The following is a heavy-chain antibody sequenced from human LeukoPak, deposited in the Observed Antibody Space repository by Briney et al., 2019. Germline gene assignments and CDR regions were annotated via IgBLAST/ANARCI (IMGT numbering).Heavy chain of an antibody. CDR1: GFSFNNYA. V-gene: IGHV3-23*01. J-gene: IGHJ4*02. Sequence: RGSLRLSCVASGFSFNNYAMNWVRQAPGKGLEWVSLIIGSSGTTFYADSVKGRFTISRDKSKSTLYLQMNSLRAEDTAVYYCAKGAYDYIEIAYFDYWGQGSLVTVSS. CDR3: AKGAYDYIEIAYFDY. CDR2: IIGSSGTT. D-gene: IGHD5-12*01.